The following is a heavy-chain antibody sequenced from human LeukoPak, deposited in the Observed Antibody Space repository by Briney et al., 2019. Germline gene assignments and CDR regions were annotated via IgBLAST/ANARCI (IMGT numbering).Heavy chain of an antibody. V-gene: IGHV3-23*01. CDR2: ISGSDGST. Sequence: GGSLRLSCAASGFTISSYAMTWVRQAPGKGLEWVSSISGSDGSTYYADSVKGRFTISRDNSKNTLYLQMNSLRAEDTAVYYCAYMRGLYYGIDYWGQGTLVTVSS. CDR1: GFTISSYA. CDR3: AYMRGLYYGIDY. D-gene: IGHD3-10*01. J-gene: IGHJ4*02.